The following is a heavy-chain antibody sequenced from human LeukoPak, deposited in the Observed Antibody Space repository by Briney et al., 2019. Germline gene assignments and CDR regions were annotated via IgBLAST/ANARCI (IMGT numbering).Heavy chain of an antibody. CDR1: RGTFTNSS. V-gene: IGHV1-69*05. CDR3: AREAQDYGDSLGDY. Sequence: ASVKVSCKASRGTFTNSSITWVRQAPGQRLEWIGGIIPMFGTANYAQKFHGTVTITTDESTSTVYMELSSLRSEDTAVYYCAREAQDYGDSLGDYWGQGTLVTVSS. CDR2: IIPMFGTA. D-gene: IGHD4-17*01. J-gene: IGHJ4*02.